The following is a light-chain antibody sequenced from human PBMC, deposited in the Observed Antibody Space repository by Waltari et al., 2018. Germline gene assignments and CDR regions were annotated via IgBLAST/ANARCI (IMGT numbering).Light chain of an antibody. Sequence: SYVLTQPPSVSVAPGETARITCGGNNIGRKTVHWYQQKPGQTPVVVISYDSDRPSAIPERFSGSNSGNTATLTISSVEAGDEADYYCQVWDSSRDHGVFGTGTKVTVL. CDR1: NIGRKT. V-gene: IGLV3-21*04. J-gene: IGLJ1*01. CDR2: YDS. CDR3: QVWDSSRDHGV.